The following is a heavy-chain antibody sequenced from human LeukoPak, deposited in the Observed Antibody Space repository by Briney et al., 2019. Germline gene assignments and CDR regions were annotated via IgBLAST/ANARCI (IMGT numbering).Heavy chain of an antibody. V-gene: IGHV4-61*01. J-gene: IGHJ3*02. Sequence: SETLSLTCTVSGVSVSSGNYYWSWIRQPPGKGLEWIGYVYKSGGTNYNPSLKGRVTISVDTSKNQFSLKLSSVTTADTAVYYCARISLTMRDAFDIWGQGTTVTVST. CDR1: GVSVSSGNYY. D-gene: IGHD4/OR15-4a*01. CDR3: ARISLTMRDAFDI. CDR2: VYKSGGT.